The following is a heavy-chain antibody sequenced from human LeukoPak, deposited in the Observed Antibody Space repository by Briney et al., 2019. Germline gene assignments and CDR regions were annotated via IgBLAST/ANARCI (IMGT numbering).Heavy chain of an antibody. Sequence: SETLSLTCNVSGGSVTSNSYYWGWIRQPPGKGLEWIGITYPSGGTYYNPSLESRVSISVDTSKKHLSLKMSSVTAADTAVYYCARTHYYDGSDYYSVYWGQGTLVTVSS. CDR1: GGSVTSNSYY. CDR3: ARTHYYDGSDYYSVY. J-gene: IGHJ4*02. D-gene: IGHD3-22*01. V-gene: IGHV4-39*02. CDR2: TYPSGGT.